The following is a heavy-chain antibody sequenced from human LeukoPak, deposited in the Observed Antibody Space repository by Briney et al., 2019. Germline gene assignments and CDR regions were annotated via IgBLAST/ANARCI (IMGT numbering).Heavy chain of an antibody. V-gene: IGHV3-21*01. CDR2: ISSSSSYI. Sequence: KPGGSLRLSCAASGFTFSSYSMNWVRQAPGKGLEWVSSISSSSSYIYYADSVKGRFTISRDNAKNSLYLQMNSLRAGDTAVYYCARDQAVAGSHYFDYWGQGTLVTVSS. D-gene: IGHD6-19*01. J-gene: IGHJ4*02. CDR3: ARDQAVAGSHYFDY. CDR1: GFTFSSYS.